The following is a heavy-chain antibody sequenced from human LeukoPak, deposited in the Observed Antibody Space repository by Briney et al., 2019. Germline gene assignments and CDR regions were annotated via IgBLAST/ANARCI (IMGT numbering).Heavy chain of an antibody. Sequence: GGSLRLSCAASGFTFSSNYMSWVRQAPGKGLEWVSVIYSGGSTYYADSVKGRFTISRDNSKNTLYLQMNSLRAEDTAVYYCARHRIAAAVAFYFDSWGQGALVAVSS. CDR1: GFTFSSNY. J-gene: IGHJ4*02. CDR3: ARHRIAAAVAFYFDS. D-gene: IGHD6-13*01. V-gene: IGHV3-53*01. CDR2: IYSGGST.